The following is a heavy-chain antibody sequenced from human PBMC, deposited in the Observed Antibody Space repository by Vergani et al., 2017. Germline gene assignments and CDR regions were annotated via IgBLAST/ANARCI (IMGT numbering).Heavy chain of an antibody. V-gene: IGHV3-66*02. CDR2: TYSGGGT. J-gene: IGHJ3*02. Sequence: EVQLVESGGGLVQPGGSLRLSCAASGFTVSSNYMSWVRQAPGKGLEWVSVTYSGGGTYYADSVKGRFTISRDNSKNTLYLQMNSLRVEDTAVDYCARASTYYYDSSAYPGALDIWGQGTMVTVSS. CDR1: GFTVSSNY. D-gene: IGHD3-22*01. CDR3: ARASTYYYDSSAYPGALDI.